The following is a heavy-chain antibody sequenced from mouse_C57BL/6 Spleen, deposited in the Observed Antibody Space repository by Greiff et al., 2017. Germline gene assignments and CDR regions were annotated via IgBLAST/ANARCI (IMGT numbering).Heavy chain of an antibody. CDR1: GYTFTSYW. V-gene: IGHV1-50*01. CDR3: ARGRPAFAY. J-gene: IGHJ3*01. Sequence: VQLQQSGAELVKPGASVKLSCKASGYTFTSYWMQWVKQRPGQGLEWIGEIDPSDSYTNYNQKFKGKATLTVDTSSSPAYMQLSSLTSEDAAVYYCARGRPAFAYWGQGTLVTVSA. CDR2: IDPSDSYT.